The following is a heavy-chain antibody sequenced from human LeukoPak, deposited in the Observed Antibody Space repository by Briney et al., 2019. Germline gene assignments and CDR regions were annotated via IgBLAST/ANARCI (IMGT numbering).Heavy chain of an antibody. J-gene: IGHJ5*02. CDR1: GFAFSSYS. V-gene: IGHV3-21*01. CDR2: ISSSSSYI. CDR3: ARVIGSWYGGGGDWFDP. D-gene: IGHD6-13*01. Sequence: GGSLRLSCAASGFAFSSYSMNWVRQAPGKGLEWVSSISSSSSYIYYADSVKGRFTISRDNAKNSLYLQMNSLRAEDTAVYYCARVIGSWYGGGGDWFDPWGQGTLVTVSS.